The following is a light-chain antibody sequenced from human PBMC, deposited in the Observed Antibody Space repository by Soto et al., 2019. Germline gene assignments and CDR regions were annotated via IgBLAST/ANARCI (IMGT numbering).Light chain of an antibody. J-gene: IGLJ1*01. CDR1: SSDVGGYNF. V-gene: IGLV2-14*01. CDR2: EVS. CDR3: TSYTSSSIFYV. Sequence: QSALTQPASVSGSPGQSITISCTGTSSDVGGYNFVPWFQHHPGKAPKVMIYEVSNRPSGVSNRFSGSKSGNTASLTISGLQAEDEADYYCTSYTSSSIFYVFGTGTKVTVL.